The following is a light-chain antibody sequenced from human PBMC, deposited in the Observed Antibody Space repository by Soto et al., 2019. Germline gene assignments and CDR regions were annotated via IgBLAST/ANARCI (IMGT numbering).Light chain of an antibody. Sequence: EIVLTQSPGTLSLSPGERATLSCRASQSVSSSYLAWYQQKPGQAPRLLIYGASSRATGIPDRFSGSGSGTDFTLTISRLEPXXXXXXXXXXXXXXXXXXFGPGTKVDIK. CDR2: GAS. CDR3: XXXXXXXXXX. J-gene: IGKJ3*01. CDR1: QSVSSSY. V-gene: IGKV3-20*01.